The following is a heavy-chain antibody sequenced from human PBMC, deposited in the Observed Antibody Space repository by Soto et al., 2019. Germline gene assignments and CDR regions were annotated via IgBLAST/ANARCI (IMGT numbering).Heavy chain of an antibody. CDR3: ERAGGNICSGGSCYLQAYDN. D-gene: IGHD2-15*01. J-gene: IGHJ4*02. CDR2: ISVSGRST. CDR1: GFTFNNYA. V-gene: IGHV3-23*01. Sequence: GGSLRLSCSASGFTFNNYAMSLVRQSPGKGLEWVASISVSGRSTNYADSVKGRFTISRDNSKNTLAVQMSSLRADDTAVYYCERAGGNICSGGSCYLQAYDNWGQGTLVTVSS.